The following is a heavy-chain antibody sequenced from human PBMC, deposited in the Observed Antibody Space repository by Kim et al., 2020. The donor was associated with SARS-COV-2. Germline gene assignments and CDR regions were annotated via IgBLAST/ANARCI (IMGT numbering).Heavy chain of an antibody. J-gene: IGHJ6*03. Sequence: GGSLRLSCAASGFTFSSYSMNWVRQAPGKGLEWVSSISSSSSYIYYADSVKGRFTISRDNAKNSLYLQMNSLRVEDTAVYYCARDNYDFWSGYYGALYYYYMDVWGKGTTVAVSS. V-gene: IGHV3-21*01. D-gene: IGHD3-3*01. CDR1: GFTFSSYS. CDR2: ISSSSSYI. CDR3: ARDNYDFWSGYYGALYYYYMDV.